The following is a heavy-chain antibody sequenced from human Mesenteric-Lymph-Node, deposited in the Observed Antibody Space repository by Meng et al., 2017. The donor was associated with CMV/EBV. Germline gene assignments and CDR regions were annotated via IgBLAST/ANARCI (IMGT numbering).Heavy chain of an antibody. J-gene: IGHJ6*02. V-gene: IGHV1-69*05. D-gene: IGHD6-13*01. CDR3: ARQIAGVDYHYYGMDF. Sequence: SVKVSCKASGGTFSSYAISWVRQAPGQGLEWMGGIIPIFGTANYAQKFQGRVTITTDESTSTAYLQWSSLKASDTAIYYCARQIAGVDYHYYGMDFWGQGTTVTVSS. CDR2: IIPIFGTA. CDR1: GGTFSSYA.